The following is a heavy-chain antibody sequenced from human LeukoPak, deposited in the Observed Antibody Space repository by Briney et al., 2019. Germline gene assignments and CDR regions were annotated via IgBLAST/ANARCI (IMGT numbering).Heavy chain of an antibody. D-gene: IGHD6-6*01. CDR1: GSTFSDYG. Sequence: GSSLRLSCAASGSTFSDYGIHWVRQAPGQGLEWVALIWYDGSKKYYAVSVKGRFTISRDNTKNTLYLQLNSLRAHDTAVYYCARAHSSSSTFDLWGQGTLVTVSS. CDR2: IWYDGSKK. J-gene: IGHJ4*02. V-gene: IGHV3-33*01. CDR3: ARAHSSSSTFDL.